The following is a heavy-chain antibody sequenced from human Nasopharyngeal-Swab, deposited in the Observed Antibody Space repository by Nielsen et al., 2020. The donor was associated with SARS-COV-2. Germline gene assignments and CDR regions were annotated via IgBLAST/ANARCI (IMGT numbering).Heavy chain of an antibody. Sequence: TLSLTCTVSGGSISSGSYYWSWIRQPAGKGLEWIGRIYTSGSTNYNPSLKSRVTISVDTSKNQFSLKLSSVTAADTAVYYCARGIVVVPAALLSGFYYYYMDVWGKGTTVTVSS. J-gene: IGHJ6*03. D-gene: IGHD2-2*01. CDR1: GGSISSGSYY. CDR3: ARGIVVVPAALLSGFYYYYMDV. V-gene: IGHV4-61*02. CDR2: IYTSGST.